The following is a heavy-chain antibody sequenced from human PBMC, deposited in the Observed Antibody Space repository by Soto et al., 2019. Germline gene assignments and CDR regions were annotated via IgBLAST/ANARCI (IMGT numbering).Heavy chain of an antibody. CDR1: GYSISSGYY. D-gene: IGHD1-26*01. J-gene: IGHJ4*02. V-gene: IGHV4-38-2*02. CDR3: AREELGGSYPTTFDY. Sequence: KPSETLSLTCAVSGYSISSGYYWGWIRQPPGKGLEWIGSIYHSGSTYYNPSLKSRVTISVDTSKNQFSLKLSSVTAADTAVYYCAREELGGSYPTTFDYWGQGTLVTVSS. CDR2: IYHSGST.